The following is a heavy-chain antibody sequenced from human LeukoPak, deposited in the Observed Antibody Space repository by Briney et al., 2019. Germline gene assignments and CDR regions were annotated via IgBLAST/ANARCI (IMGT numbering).Heavy chain of an antibody. V-gene: IGHV3-66*01. D-gene: IGHD3-9*01. CDR3: ARSFYYILIGYYQYFDY. CDR1: GLSVSSNY. CDR2: IYRDGSS. J-gene: IGHJ4*02. Sequence: PGGSLRLSCVASGLSVSSNYMSWVRQAPGKGLEWVSVIYRDGSSYYAESVKGRFTISRDNSKNTLYIQMNSLRAEDTAVYYCARSFYYILIGYYQYFDYWGQGTLVTVSS.